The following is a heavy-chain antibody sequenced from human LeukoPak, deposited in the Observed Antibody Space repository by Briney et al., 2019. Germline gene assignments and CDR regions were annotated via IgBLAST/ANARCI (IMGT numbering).Heavy chain of an antibody. D-gene: IGHD3-10*01. J-gene: IGHJ4*02. V-gene: IGHV3-48*01. CDR2: ISSSSSTI. CDR3: ARDLGRELTH. Sequence: ETLSLTCTVSGGSISSSSYYWGWIRQPPGKGLEWVSYISSSSSTIYYADSVKGRFTISRDNAKNSLYLQMNSLRAEDTAVYYCARDLGRELTHWGQGTLVTVSS. CDR1: GGSISSSS.